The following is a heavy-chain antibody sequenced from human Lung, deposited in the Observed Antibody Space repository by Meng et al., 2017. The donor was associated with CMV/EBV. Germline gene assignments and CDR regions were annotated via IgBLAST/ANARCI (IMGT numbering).Heavy chain of an antibody. CDR2: VIPMLGIV. Sequence: SVXVSXKATGGTFSSYGVSWVRQAPGQGLEWMGGVIPMLGIVTYAQKFQGRITITADKSTSTSIAFMDLSSLRSDDMAVYYCVRDFVTGSTPYFYGMEVWXQRTPVTVSS. CDR1: GGTFSSYG. CDR3: VRDFVTGSTPYFYGMEV. D-gene: IGHD1-7*01. J-gene: IGHJ6*02. V-gene: IGHV1-69*10.